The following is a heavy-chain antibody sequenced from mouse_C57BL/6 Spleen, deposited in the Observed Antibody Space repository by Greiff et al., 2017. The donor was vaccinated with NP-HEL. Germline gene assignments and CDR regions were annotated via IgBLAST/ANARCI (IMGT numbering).Heavy chain of an antibody. CDR3: AHLYYYAMDY. CDR1: GYTFTSYT. CDR2: INPSSGYT. J-gene: IGHJ4*01. V-gene: IGHV1-4*01. Sequence: VQLQQSGAELARPGASVKMSCKASGYTFTSYTMHWVKQRPGQGLEWIGYINPSSGYTKYNQKFKDKATLTADKSSSTAYMQLSSLTSEDSAVYYCAHLYYYAMDYWGQGTSVTVSS.